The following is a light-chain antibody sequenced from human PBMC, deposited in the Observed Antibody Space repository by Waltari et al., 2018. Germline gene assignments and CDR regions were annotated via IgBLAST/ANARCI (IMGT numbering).Light chain of an antibody. CDR1: QSVRSSQ. Sequence: EIVLTQSPGTLSLSPGARATLSCRASQSVRSSQLAWYQQKPGQAPRLLIYGASIRLTGIPDRFSGGESGTDFTLTISRLEPEDFAVYYCQQYGGAYTFGQGTKLEIK. CDR2: GAS. J-gene: IGKJ2*01. V-gene: IGKV3-20*01. CDR3: QQYGGAYT.